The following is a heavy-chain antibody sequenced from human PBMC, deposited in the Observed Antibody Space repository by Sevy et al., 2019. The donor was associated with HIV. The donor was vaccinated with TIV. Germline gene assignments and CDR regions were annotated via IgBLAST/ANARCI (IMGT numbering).Heavy chain of an antibody. Sequence: ASVKVSCKASGYTFTSYGISWVRQAPGQGLEWMGWISAYNGNTNYAQKLQGRVTMTTDTSTSTAYMELSSLRSEDTAVYYCARTALEHYYYYYGMDVWGQGTTVTVSS. D-gene: IGHD5-18*01. V-gene: IGHV1-18*01. J-gene: IGHJ6*02. CDR1: GYTFTSYG. CDR3: ARTALEHYYYYYGMDV. CDR2: ISAYNGNT.